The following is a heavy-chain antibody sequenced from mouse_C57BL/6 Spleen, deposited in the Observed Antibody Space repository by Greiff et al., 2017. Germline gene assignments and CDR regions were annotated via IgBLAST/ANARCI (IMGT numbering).Heavy chain of an antibody. CDR2: IYPGDGDT. CDR3: ARNDYYYAMDY. J-gene: IGHJ4*01. Sequence: VQLQQSGAELVKPGASVKISCKASGYAFSSYWMNWVKQRPGKGLEWIGQIYPGDGDTNYNGKFKGKATLTADKSSSTAYMQLSSLTSEDSAVYFCARNDYYYAMDYWGQGTSGTVSS. CDR1: GYAFSSYW. V-gene: IGHV1-80*01. D-gene: IGHD2-13*01.